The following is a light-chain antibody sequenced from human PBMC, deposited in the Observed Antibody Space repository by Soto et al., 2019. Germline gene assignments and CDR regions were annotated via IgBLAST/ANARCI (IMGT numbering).Light chain of an antibody. V-gene: IGKV1-33*01. Sequence: DIQMNQSPSALSASLGDRVTITCQASQDIRYYLNWYQQKTWQAPKLLIYDASQLETGVPSRFSGSGSGTDFTFTINNLQPEDIGTYYCQHYNGFPITFGQGTRLEIK. CDR1: QDIRYY. CDR2: DAS. J-gene: IGKJ5*01. CDR3: QHYNGFPIT.